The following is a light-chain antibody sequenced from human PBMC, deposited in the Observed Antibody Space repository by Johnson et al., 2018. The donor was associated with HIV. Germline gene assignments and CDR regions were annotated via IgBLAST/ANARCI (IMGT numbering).Light chain of an antibody. CDR2: DNN. J-gene: IGLJ1*01. Sequence: QSILTQPPSVSAAPGQKVTISCSGSNSNIGNNYVSWYQQLPGTAPKLLIYDNNKRPSGIPDRFSGSKSGTSATLGITGLPHGDEADYYCGTWDSSLSAYVFGTGTKVTVL. V-gene: IGLV1-51*01. CDR1: NSNIGNNY. CDR3: GTWDSSLSAYV.